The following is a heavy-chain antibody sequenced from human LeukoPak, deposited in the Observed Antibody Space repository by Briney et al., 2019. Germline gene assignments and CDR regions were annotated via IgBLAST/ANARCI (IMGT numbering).Heavy chain of an antibody. V-gene: IGHV3-23*01. Sequence: GGSLRLSCVGSGFSFGNYAMSWVRQATGKGLEWVSQISGTGGATWYTSSARDRFSISRDNSKNTLYLQMTSLRAEDTAIYYCVKDPRDTYGTNWFDSWGQGTRVTVSS. CDR2: ISGTGGAT. J-gene: IGHJ5*01. CDR3: VKDPRDTYGTNWFDS. D-gene: IGHD1-1*01. CDR1: GFSFGNYA.